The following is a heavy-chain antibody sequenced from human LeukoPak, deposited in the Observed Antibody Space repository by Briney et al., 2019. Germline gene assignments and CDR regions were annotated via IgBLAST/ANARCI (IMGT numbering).Heavy chain of an antibody. V-gene: IGHV4-30-2*01. Sequence: SQTLSLTCAVSGGSLSSGGYSWSCIRQPPGKGLEWIGYIDHSGRTYYNPSLKSRVTISVDRSKNQFSLKLSSVTAADTAVYYCARDGGDILTGDYFDYWGQGTLVTVSS. D-gene: IGHD3-9*01. CDR1: GGSLSSGGYS. CDR2: IDHSGRT. J-gene: IGHJ4*02. CDR3: ARDGGDILTGDYFDY.